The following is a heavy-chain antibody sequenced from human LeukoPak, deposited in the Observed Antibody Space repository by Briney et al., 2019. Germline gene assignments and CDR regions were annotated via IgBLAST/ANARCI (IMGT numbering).Heavy chain of an antibody. J-gene: IGHJ4*02. V-gene: IGHV4-59*01. D-gene: IGHD5-18*01. CDR1: GGSISSDY. CDR2: IYYSGST. CDR3: ARGKNGYSYPFDY. Sequence: KSSETLSLTCTVSGGSISSDYWSWIRQPPGKGLEWIGYIYYSGSTNYNPSLKSRVTISVDTSKNQFSLKLSSVTAADTAVYYCARGKNGYSYPFDYWGQGTLVTVSS.